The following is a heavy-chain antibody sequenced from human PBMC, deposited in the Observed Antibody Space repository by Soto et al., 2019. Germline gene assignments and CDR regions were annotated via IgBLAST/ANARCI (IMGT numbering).Heavy chain of an antibody. CDR1: GGSFSGYY. V-gene: IGHV4-34*01. Sequence: SETLSLTCAVYGGSFSGYYWSWIRQPPGKGLEWIGEINHSGSTNYNPSLKSRVTLSVDTSKNQFSLKLSSVTAADTAVYYCARSPHIVVVTAIPLWWFDPWGQGTLVTVSS. CDR2: INHSGST. CDR3: ARSPHIVVVTAIPLWWFDP. J-gene: IGHJ5*02. D-gene: IGHD2-21*02.